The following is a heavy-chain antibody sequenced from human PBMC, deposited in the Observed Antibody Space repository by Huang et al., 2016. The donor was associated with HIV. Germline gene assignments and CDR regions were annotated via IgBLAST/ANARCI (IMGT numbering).Heavy chain of an antibody. CDR3: ARRVGSGWYGEIDY. CDR1: GYNFKTHA. V-gene: IGHV1-18*04. D-gene: IGHD6-19*01. CDR2: GSGYNSYT. J-gene: IGHJ4*02. Sequence: QVQLLQSGAEVKKPGASVKISCKTSGYNFKTHAVSWVRQTPGQGLEWMGWGSGYNSYTTYSQRLQGRGTMTTDTSTNTVYMELRSLRSDDTAVYYCARRVGSGWYGEIDYWGQGTLVTVSS.